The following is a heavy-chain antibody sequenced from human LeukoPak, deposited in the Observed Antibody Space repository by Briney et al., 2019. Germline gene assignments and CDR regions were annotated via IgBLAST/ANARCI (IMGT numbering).Heavy chain of an antibody. Sequence: GGSLRLSCAASGFSFRSYGMHWVRQAPGKGLEWVAFILNDGSNTYYADSVKGRFTISRDNSKNTLYLQMNSLRTEDTAVYYCARTRWLLDYWGQGTLATVSS. CDR1: GFSFRSYG. J-gene: IGHJ4*02. V-gene: IGHV3-30*02. CDR3: ARTRWLLDY. D-gene: IGHD3-22*01. CDR2: ILNDGSNT.